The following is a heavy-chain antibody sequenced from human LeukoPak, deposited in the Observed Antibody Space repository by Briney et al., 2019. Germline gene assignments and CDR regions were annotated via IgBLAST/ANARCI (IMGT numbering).Heavy chain of an antibody. J-gene: IGHJ4*02. CDR1: GGTFMTDI. CDR3: ARPMTDYCDRGGYCGLYGL. Sequence: SVKVSCKASGGTFMTDIFNWLRQAPGQSPEWMGGIIPISDSAHYAKRFQGRVTITAEESTSTVYMELSFLTSDDTAVYYCARPMTDYCDRGGYCGLYGLWGQGTQVIVSS. D-gene: IGHD3-22*01. CDR2: IIPISDSA. V-gene: IGHV1-69*01.